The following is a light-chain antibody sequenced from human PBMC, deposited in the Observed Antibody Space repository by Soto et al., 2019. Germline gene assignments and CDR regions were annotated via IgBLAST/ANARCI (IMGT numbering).Light chain of an antibody. CDR3: CSYAGSSTWV. V-gene: IGLV2-23*01. CDR1: SSDVGNYNL. J-gene: IGLJ3*02. CDR2: EGS. Sequence: QPVLTQPASVSGSPGQSITIPCTGTSSDVGNYNLVSWYQQHPGKAPKVMIYEGSKRPSGVSNRFSGSKSGNTASLTISGLQAEDEADYYCCSYAGSSTWVFGGGTKLTVL.